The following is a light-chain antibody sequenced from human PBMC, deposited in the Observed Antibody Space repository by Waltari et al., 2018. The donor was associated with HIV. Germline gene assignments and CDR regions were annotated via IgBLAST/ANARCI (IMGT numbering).Light chain of an antibody. CDR1: QSVLFSSNNKNY. J-gene: IGKJ3*01. Sequence: DIVMTQSPDSLAVSLGERATIHCKSSQSVLFSSNNKNYLAWYQQKPGQPPKLLIYWASTRESGVPDRFSGSGSGTDFTLTISSLQAEDVAVYYCQQYYTTPWRFGPGTKVDIK. CDR3: QQYYTTPWR. CDR2: WAS. V-gene: IGKV4-1*01.